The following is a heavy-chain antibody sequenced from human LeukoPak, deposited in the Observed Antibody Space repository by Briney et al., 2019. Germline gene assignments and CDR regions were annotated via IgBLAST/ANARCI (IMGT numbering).Heavy chain of an antibody. CDR2: INHSGST. CDR3: ARSGPSCYFCLVREFNWFDP. V-gene: IGHV4-34*01. J-gene: IGHJ5*02. CDR1: GGSFSGYY. Sequence: SETLSLTCAVYGGSFSGYYWSWIRQPPGNGLEWIGEINHSGSTNYNPSLKSRVTISVDTSKNQFSLKLSSVTAADTAVYYCARSGPSCYFCLVREFNWFDPWGQGTLVTVSS. D-gene: IGHD2-2*01.